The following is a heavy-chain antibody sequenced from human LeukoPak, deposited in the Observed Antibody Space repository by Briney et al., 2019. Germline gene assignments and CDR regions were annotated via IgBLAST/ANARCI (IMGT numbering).Heavy chain of an antibody. CDR3: ARKGYDFWSGYYDPIYFDY. J-gene: IGHJ4*02. Sequence: ASVKVSCKASGGTFSSYAINWVRQATGQGLEWMGWMNPNSGNTGYAQKFQGRVTMTRNTSISTAYMELSSLRSEDTAVYYCARKGYDFWSGYYDPIYFDYWGQGTLVTVSS. CDR1: GGTFSSYA. CDR2: MNPNSGNT. V-gene: IGHV1-8*02. D-gene: IGHD3-3*01.